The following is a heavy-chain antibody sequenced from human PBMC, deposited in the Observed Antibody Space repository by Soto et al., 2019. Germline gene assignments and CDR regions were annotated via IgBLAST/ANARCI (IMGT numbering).Heavy chain of an antibody. D-gene: IGHD6-6*01. CDR3: AKRHLSTHSSSYYYYVMDV. J-gene: IGHJ6*02. V-gene: IGHV3-30*18. Sequence: GGALRVSCAASAFTFSSYGMHWVRQAPGKGLEWVAVILSDGSNKYYADSVKGGFTISRDNVKKTLYLQMNSLGAEDTAVYYCAKRHLSTHSSSYYYYVMDVWSQGTTVTVSS. CDR1: AFTFSSYG. CDR2: ILSDGSNK.